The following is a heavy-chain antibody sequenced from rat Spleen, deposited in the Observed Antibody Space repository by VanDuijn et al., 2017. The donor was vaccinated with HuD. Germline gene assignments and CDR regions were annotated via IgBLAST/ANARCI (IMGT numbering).Heavy chain of an antibody. CDR3: TRGLQFFDY. CDR1: GFTFSNYG. CDR2: ITNTGGST. Sequence: EVQLVESGGGLVQPGRSMRLSCAASGFTFSNYGMAWVRQAPGKGLEWVASITNTGGSTYYPDSVKGRFTISRDNAKSTLYLQMNSLRSEDTATYYCTRGLQFFDYWGQGVMVTVSS. J-gene: IGHJ2*01. V-gene: IGHV5-31*01. D-gene: IGHD4-1*01.